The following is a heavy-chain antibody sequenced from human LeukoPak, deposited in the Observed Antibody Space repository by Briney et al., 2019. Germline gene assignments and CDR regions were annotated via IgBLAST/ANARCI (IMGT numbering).Heavy chain of an antibody. V-gene: IGHV1-8*01. D-gene: IGHD3-10*01. CDR3: ATGLYYYGRGYWYFDL. J-gene: IGHJ2*01. Sequence: ASVKVSCKASGYTFTSYDINWVRQATGQGLEWMGWMNPNSGNTGYAQKFQGRVTMTRNTSISTAYMELSSLRSEDTAVYYCATGLYYYGRGYWYFDLWGRGTLVTVSS. CDR2: MNPNSGNT. CDR1: GYTFTSYD.